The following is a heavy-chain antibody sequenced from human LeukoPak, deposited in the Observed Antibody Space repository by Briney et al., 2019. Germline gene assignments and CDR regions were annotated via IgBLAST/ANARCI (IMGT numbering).Heavy chain of an antibody. V-gene: IGHV4-39*07. CDR1: GGSISSSTYY. J-gene: IGHJ4*02. Sequence: SETLSLTCTVSGGSISSSTYYWGWIRQPPGKGLEWIGSIYYSGSTYYNPSLKSRVTISVDTSKNQFSLKLSSVTAADTAVYYCARGISYDSSVDYWGQGTLVTVSS. CDR3: ARGISYDSSVDY. CDR2: IYYSGST. D-gene: IGHD3-22*01.